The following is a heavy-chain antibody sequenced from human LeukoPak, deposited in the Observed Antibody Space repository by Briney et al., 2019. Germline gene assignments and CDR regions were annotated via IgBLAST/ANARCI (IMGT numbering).Heavy chain of an antibody. J-gene: IGHJ5*02. CDR1: GGSISYYY. Sequence: SETLSLTCTVSGGSISYYYWGWIRQPPGKGLEWIGSMYYSGSSYYNPSLKSRVTISVDTSKNQFSLKLSSVTAADTAVYYCARQYSGYLRNWFDPWGQGTLVTVSS. CDR3: ARQYSGYLRNWFDP. V-gene: IGHV4-39*01. D-gene: IGHD5-12*01. CDR2: MYYSGSS.